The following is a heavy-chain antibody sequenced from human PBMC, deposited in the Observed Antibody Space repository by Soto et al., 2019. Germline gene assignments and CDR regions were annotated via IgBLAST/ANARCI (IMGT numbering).Heavy chain of an antibody. CDR1: GFTFSSYG. Sequence: GGSLTLSCAASGFTFSSYGIHWVRQAPGKGLEWVAVISYDGSNKYYADSVKGRFTISRDNSKNTLYLQMNSLRAEDTAVYYCANGASFDYWGQGNLVTVSS. D-gene: IGHD4-17*01. CDR2: ISYDGSNK. V-gene: IGHV3-30*18. CDR3: ANGASFDY. J-gene: IGHJ4*02.